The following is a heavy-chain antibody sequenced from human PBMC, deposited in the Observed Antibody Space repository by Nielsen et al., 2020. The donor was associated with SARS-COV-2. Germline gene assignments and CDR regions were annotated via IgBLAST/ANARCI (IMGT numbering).Heavy chain of an antibody. CDR2: INANNGDT. CDR1: GYTFTDYD. V-gene: IGHV1-2*06. Sequence: ASVKVSCKASGYTFTDYDMHWVRQAPGQGLEWMGRINANNGDTNYGQKFQGRVTMTRDTSISTAYMQLSSLRSDDTAVYYCARDRGNWFDPWGQGTLVTVSS. J-gene: IGHJ5*02. D-gene: IGHD3-10*01. CDR3: ARDRGNWFDP.